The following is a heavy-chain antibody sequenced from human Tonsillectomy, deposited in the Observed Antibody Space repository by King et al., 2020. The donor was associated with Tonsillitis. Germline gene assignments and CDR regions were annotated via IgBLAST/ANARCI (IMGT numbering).Heavy chain of an antibody. CDR3: ARGSGGLQSSDY. V-gene: IGHV4-38-2*01. Sequence: QLQESGPGLVKPSETLSLTCAVSGYSISSGYYWGWIRQPPGKGLEWIGSNYHSGSTYYNPSLKSRVTISVDTSKNQFSLKLSSVTAADTAVYYCARGSGGLQSSDYWGQGILVTVSS. CDR2: NYHSGST. J-gene: IGHJ4*02. D-gene: IGHD5-24*01. CDR1: GYSISSGYY.